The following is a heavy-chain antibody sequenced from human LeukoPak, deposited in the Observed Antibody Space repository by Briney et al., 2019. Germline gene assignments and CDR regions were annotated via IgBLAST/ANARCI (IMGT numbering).Heavy chain of an antibody. CDR3: ARGDIVATTYFDY. D-gene: IGHD5-12*01. CDR1: GGSISSGGSY. V-gene: IGHV4-31*03. Sequence: SQTLSLTCTVSGGSISSGGSYWSWIRQHPGKGLEWIGYIYYSGSTYYNPSLKSRVTISVDTSKNQFSLKLSSVTAADTAVYYCARGDIVATTYFDYWGQGTLVTVSS. J-gene: IGHJ4*02. CDR2: IYYSGST.